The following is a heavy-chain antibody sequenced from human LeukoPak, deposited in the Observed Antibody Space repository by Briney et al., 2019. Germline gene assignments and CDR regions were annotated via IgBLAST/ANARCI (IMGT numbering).Heavy chain of an antibody. J-gene: IGHJ4*02. CDR3: ASGPSLGTTHPYFDY. CDR2: INPNNGGT. V-gene: IGHV1-2*02. D-gene: IGHD2-15*01. CDR1: GYTFTGYY. Sequence: GASVKVSCKASGYTFTGYYMHWLRQAPGRGLEWMGWINPNNGGTNYAQRFQGRVTMTRDTSINTAYMEVGRLRFDDTAVYYCASGPSLGTTHPYFDYWGQGTLVTVSS.